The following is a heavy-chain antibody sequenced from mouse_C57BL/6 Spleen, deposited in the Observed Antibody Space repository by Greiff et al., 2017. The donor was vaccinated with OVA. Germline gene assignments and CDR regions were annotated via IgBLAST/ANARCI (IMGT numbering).Heavy chain of an antibody. CDR2: IYPGSGST. J-gene: IGHJ2*01. D-gene: IGHD1-1*01. V-gene: IGHV1-55*01. Sequence: QVHVKQPGAELVKPGASVKMSCKASGYTFTSYWITWVKQRPGQGLEWIGDIYPGSGSTNYNEKFKSKATLTVDTSSSTAYMQLISLTSEDSAVYYCARGDYGSIYSFGSWGQSTTLTVSS. CDR1: GYTFTSYW. CDR3: ARGDYGSIYSFGS.